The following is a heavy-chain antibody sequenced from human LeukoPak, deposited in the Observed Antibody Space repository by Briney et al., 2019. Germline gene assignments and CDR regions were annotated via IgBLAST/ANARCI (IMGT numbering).Heavy chain of an antibody. V-gene: IGHV3-33*01. J-gene: IGHJ6*02. Sequence: GGSLRLSCAASGFTFSSYGMHWVRQAPGKGLEWVAVIWYDGSNKYYADSVKGRFTISRDNSKNTLYLQMNSLRAEDTAVYYCARDRMVTHYHYYGMDVWGQGTTVTVSS. CDR1: GFTFSSYG. D-gene: IGHD2-21*02. CDR3: ARDRMVTHYHYYGMDV. CDR2: IWYDGSNK.